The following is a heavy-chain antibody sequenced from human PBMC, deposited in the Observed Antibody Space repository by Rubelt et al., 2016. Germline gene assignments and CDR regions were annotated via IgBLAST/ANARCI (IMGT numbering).Heavy chain of an antibody. V-gene: IGHV4-34*11. D-gene: IGHD3-16*01. J-gene: IGHJ6*02. CDR1: GGSFSGYY. CDR3: ARAGGSFASGPYYYGMDV. CDR2: ISYSGTT. Sequence: QVQLQQWGAGLLKPSETLSLTCAVYGGSFSGYYLSWIRQPPGKGLEWIGYISYSGTTNYNPSLKSRVNISVDTTKNQFYLNVSSVTAADTAVYHWARAGGSFASGPYYYGMDVWGRGTTVIVSS.